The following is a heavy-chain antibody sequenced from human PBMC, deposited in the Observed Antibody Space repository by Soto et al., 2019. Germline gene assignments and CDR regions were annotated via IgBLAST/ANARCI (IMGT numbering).Heavy chain of an antibody. Sequence: GGSLRLSCTASGFTFGDYAMTWVRQAPGKGLEWVSAISGSGDNTYYADSVKGRFTISRDNSKNTLYLQLNSLRAEDTAVYYCAKGYYGGYDLAYFDYWGQGTLVTVSS. J-gene: IGHJ4*02. CDR2: ISGSGDNT. CDR3: AKGYYGGYDLAYFDY. CDR1: GFTFGDYA. D-gene: IGHD5-12*01. V-gene: IGHV3-23*01.